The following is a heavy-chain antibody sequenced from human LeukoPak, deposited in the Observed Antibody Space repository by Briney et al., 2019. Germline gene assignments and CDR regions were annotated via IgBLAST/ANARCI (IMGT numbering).Heavy chain of an antibody. CDR2: IYPGDSDT. CDR3: ARIVVVAATPNWFDP. CDR1: GYSFTTYW. V-gene: IGHV5-51*01. Sequence: LGESLKISCKGSGYSFTTYWIGWVRQMPGKGLEWMGIIYPGDSDTRYSPSFQGQVTISADKSISTAYLQWSSLKASDTAMYYCARIVVVAATPNWFDPWGQGTLVTVSS. J-gene: IGHJ5*02. D-gene: IGHD2-15*01.